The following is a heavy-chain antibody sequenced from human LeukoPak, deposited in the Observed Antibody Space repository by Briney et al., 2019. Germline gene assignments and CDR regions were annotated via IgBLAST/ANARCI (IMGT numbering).Heavy chain of an antibody. D-gene: IGHD6-19*01. Sequence: ASVTVSCKASGYTFTGYYMHWVRQAPGQGLEWMGWINPNSGGTNYAQKFQGRVTMTRDTSISTAYMELSRLRSDDTAVYYCARDSSGWSRGFDPWGQGTLVTVSS. CDR1: GYTFTGYY. CDR3: ARDSSGWSRGFDP. J-gene: IGHJ5*02. CDR2: INPNSGGT. V-gene: IGHV1-2*02.